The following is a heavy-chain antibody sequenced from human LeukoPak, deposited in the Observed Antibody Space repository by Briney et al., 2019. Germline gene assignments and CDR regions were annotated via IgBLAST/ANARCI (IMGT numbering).Heavy chain of an antibody. V-gene: IGHV3-23*01. CDR2: SSPNSGNT. J-gene: IGHJ4*02. CDR3: ASWGGGYMPPYYFDY. D-gene: IGHD5-24*01. Sequence: GGSLRLSCAASGFSISGFAMSWVRQAPGQGLEWVSTSSPNSGNTYYADSVEGRLTISRDNSKNTLYLQMNSLRAEDTAVYYCASWGGGYMPPYYFDYWGQGTLVTVSS. CDR1: GFSISGFA.